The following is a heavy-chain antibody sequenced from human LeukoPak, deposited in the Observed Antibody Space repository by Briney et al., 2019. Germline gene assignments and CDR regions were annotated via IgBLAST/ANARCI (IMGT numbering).Heavy chain of an antibody. V-gene: IGHV3-23*01. CDR3: AKDKYDFSSGVLNVFDI. D-gene: IGHD3-3*01. CDR2: ISGGGGGT. CDR1: GFTFSSYA. J-gene: IGHJ3*02. Sequence: GGSLRLSCAASGFTFSSYAMSWVREAPGKGLEGVSAISGGGGGTYYADSVKGRFTISRDNAKNTLYLQMNSLRAEDTAVYYCAKDKYDFSSGVLNVFDIWGQETKVTLSS.